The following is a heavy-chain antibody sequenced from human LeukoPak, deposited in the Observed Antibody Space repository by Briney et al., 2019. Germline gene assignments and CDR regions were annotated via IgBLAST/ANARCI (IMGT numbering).Heavy chain of an antibody. Sequence: PGGSLRLSCAASGFSFSNAWMSWVRQAPGKGLEWVGRIKSKSAGGTIEYGAPVKGRFTIPRDDSENMLYLQMSSLKTEDTAVYYCTTYDRSGYYSDYWGQGTLVTVSS. CDR1: GFSFSNAW. J-gene: IGHJ4*02. CDR2: IKSKSAGGTI. CDR3: TTYDRSGYYSDY. V-gene: IGHV3-15*01. D-gene: IGHD3-22*01.